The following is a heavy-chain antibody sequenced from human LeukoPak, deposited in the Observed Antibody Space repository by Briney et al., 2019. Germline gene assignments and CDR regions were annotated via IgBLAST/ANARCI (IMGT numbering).Heavy chain of an antibody. CDR2: INPNSGDT. Sequence: ASVKVSCKASGYTSTGYYMHWVRQAPGQGLQWMGWINPNSGDTNYAHKFQGRVTMTRDTSINTAYIELSTLRSDDTAVYYCARSFRNWDYWGQGTLVTVSS. CDR3: ARSFRNWDY. D-gene: IGHD2/OR15-2a*01. CDR1: GYTSTGYY. V-gene: IGHV1-2*07. J-gene: IGHJ4*02.